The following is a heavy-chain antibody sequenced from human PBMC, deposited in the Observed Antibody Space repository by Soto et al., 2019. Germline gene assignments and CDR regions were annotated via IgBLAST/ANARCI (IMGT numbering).Heavy chain of an antibody. D-gene: IGHD2-21*02. CDR1: GGSISSYY. Sequence: PSETLSLTCTVSGGSISSYYWSLIRQPPGKGLEWIGYIYYSASTNYSPSLKSRVTISVDTSKNQFSLNLSSVTAADTAVYYCARHLPYCGGDCYSLDYWGQGTLVTVSS. V-gene: IGHV4-59*08. CDR3: ARHLPYCGGDCYSLDY. CDR2: IYYSAST. J-gene: IGHJ4*02.